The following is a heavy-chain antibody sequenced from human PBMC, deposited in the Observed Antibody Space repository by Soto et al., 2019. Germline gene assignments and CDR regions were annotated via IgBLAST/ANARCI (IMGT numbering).Heavy chain of an antibody. Sequence: PGGSLRLSCAASGFTFSDYYMSWIRQAPGKGLEWVSYISSSSSYTNYADSVKGRFTISRDNAKNSLYLQMNSLRAEDTAVYYFARVRSYQPPRYVWGQGTLVTVSS. CDR3: ARVRSYQPPRYV. J-gene: IGHJ4*02. CDR2: ISSSSSYT. D-gene: IGHD2-2*01. CDR1: GFTFSDYY. V-gene: IGHV3-11*06.